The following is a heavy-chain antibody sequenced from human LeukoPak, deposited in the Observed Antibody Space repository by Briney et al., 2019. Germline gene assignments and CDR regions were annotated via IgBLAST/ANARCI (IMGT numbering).Heavy chain of an antibody. Sequence: PSETLSLTCTVSGASISSYYWSWIRQPAGKGLEWIGRIYTSGSTNYNPSLKSRVTMSVDMSKKQFSLKLTSVTAADTAVYYCARNHCSSPNCYAGDWFDPWGQGTLVTVSS. V-gene: IGHV4-4*07. CDR3: ARNHCSSPNCYAGDWFDP. D-gene: IGHD2-2*01. CDR1: GASISSYY. CDR2: IYTSGST. J-gene: IGHJ5*02.